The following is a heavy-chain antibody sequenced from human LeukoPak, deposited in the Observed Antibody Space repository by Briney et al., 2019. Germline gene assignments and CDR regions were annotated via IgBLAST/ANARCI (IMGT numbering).Heavy chain of an antibody. CDR2: IFPIFGTA. CDR1: GGTFSSYA. V-gene: IGHV1-69*01. CDR3: ARAWDIVVVPAAMVQGSRGAFDI. D-gene: IGHD2-2*01. J-gene: IGHJ3*02. Sequence: SVKVSCKASGGTFSSYAISWVRQAPGQGLEWMGGIFPIFGTANYAQKFQGRVTITADESTSTAYMELSSLRSEDTAVYYCARAWDIVVVPAAMVQGSRGAFDIWGQGTMVTVSS.